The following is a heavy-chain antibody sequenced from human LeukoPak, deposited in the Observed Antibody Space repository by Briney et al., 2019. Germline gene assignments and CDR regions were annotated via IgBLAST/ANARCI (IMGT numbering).Heavy chain of an antibody. D-gene: IGHD3-22*01. CDR1: GDSVSSNSAA. Sequence: SQTLSLTCAISGDSVSSNSAAWNWIRQSPSRGLEWLGRTYYRSKWYNDYAVSVKSRITITPDTSKNQFSLQLNSVTPEDTAVYYCARDRGIYDSSFYRGDWYFDLWGRGTLVTVSS. J-gene: IGHJ2*01. CDR2: TYYRSKWYN. V-gene: IGHV6-1*01. CDR3: ARDRGIYDSSFYRGDWYFDL.